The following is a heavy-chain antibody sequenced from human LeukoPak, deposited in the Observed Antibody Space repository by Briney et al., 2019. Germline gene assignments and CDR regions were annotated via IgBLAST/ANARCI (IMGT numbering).Heavy chain of an antibody. D-gene: IGHD3-22*01. J-gene: IGHJ4*02. CDR1: VDSVSSDSAA. Sequence: SQTLSLTCAISVDSVSSDSAAWNWIRQSPSRGLEWLGRTYYRSKWYNDYAVSVKSRITINPDTSKNQFSLQLNSVTPEDTAVYYCAREPRASYDSSGYYYFDYWGQGTLVTVSS. CDR2: TYYRSKWYN. V-gene: IGHV6-1*01. CDR3: AREPRASYDSSGYYYFDY.